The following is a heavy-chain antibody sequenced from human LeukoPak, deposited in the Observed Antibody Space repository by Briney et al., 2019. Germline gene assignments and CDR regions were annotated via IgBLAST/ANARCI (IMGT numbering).Heavy chain of an antibody. CDR3: ARETGTQQWLDAFDY. V-gene: IGHV4-59*12. CDR1: GGSISSYY. Sequence: PSETLSLTCTVSGGSISSYYWSWIRQPPGKGLEWIGYIYYSGSTNYNPSLKSRVTISVDTSKNQFSLQLNSVTPEDTAVYYCARETGTQQWLDAFDYWGQGTLVTVSS. J-gene: IGHJ4*02. CDR2: IYYSGST. D-gene: IGHD6-19*01.